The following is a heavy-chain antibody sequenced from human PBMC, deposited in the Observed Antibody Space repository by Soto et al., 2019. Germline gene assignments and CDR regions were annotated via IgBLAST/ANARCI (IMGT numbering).Heavy chain of an antibody. CDR3: ARMVTMVRGVIDY. CDR2: IYHSGST. V-gene: IGHV4-4*02. D-gene: IGHD3-10*01. J-gene: IGHJ4*02. CDR1: GGSISSSNW. Sequence: TSETLSLTCAVSGGSISSSNWWSWVRQPPGKGLEWIGEIYHSGSTNYNPSLKSRVTISVDKSKNQFSLKLSSVTAADTAVYYCARMVTMVRGVIDYWGQGTLVTVSS.